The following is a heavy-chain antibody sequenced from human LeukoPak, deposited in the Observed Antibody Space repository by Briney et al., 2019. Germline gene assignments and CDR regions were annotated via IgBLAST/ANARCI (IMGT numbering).Heavy chain of an antibody. D-gene: IGHD5-24*01. Sequence: GGSLRLSCAASGFTFSSYGMHWVRQAPGKGLEWVAFIRYEGSNKYYADSVKGRFTISRDNSKNTLYLQMNSLRAEDTAVYYCAKEEAGDGLDYWGQGTLVTVSS. J-gene: IGHJ4*02. CDR3: AKEEAGDGLDY. V-gene: IGHV3-30*02. CDR1: GFTFSSYG. CDR2: IRYEGSNK.